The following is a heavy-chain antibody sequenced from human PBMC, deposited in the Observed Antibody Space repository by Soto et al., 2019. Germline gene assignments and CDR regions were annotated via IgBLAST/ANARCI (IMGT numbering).Heavy chain of an antibody. CDR2: IVPSLDTT. D-gene: IGHD3-16*02. CDR1: GGTFSSSG. J-gene: IGHJ6*02. CDR3: ARRPQTRYTADPYAVDG. Sequence: QVHLVQSGTEVKKPGSSVKVSCKASGGTFSSSGFSWVRQAPGQGLEWMGMIVPSLDTTNSAQKFQARVTITADEVTSTAYMELRSRRSEATAVYYRARRPQTRYTADPYAVDGWGQGNRVIVSS. V-gene: IGHV1-69*11.